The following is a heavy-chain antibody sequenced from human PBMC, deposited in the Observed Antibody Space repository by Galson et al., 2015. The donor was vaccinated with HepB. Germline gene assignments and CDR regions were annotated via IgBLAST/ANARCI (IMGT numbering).Heavy chain of an antibody. CDR2: INPGNVNT. D-gene: IGHD4-23*01. J-gene: IGHJ6*02. CDR1: GYTFTAYA. CDR3: ARDLNGRWQRISCYYDYGMDF. Sequence: SVKVSCKASGYTFTAYAIHWVRQAPGQRLEWMGWINPGNVNTEYSQKFQGRVTITRDTSASTAYMELRSLRSEDMAAYYCARDLNGRWQRISCYYDYGMDFWGHGTTDVVSS. V-gene: IGHV1-3*03.